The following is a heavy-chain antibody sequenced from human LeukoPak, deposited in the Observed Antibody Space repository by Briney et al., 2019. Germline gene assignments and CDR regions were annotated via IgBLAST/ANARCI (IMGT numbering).Heavy chain of an antibody. D-gene: IGHD6-25*01. Sequence: GASVKVSCKASGYTFTSYGVTWVRQAPGQGLEWMGWVSGHNGDTDYAQKLQGRVTMTIVTSTSTAYMELRNLISVDTAVYFCARDRHSGYSSVWYDHWGQGTLVTVSS. CDR1: GYTFTSYG. V-gene: IGHV1-18*01. CDR2: VSGHNGDT. CDR3: ARDRHSGYSSVWYDH. J-gene: IGHJ5*02.